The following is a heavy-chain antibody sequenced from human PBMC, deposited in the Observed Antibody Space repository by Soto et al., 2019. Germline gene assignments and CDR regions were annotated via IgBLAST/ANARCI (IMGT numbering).Heavy chain of an antibody. CDR2: VYHSGNT. Sequence: PSETLSLTCTVSGGSITSDYWSWMRQPPGKGLEWIGYVYHSGNTNYNPSLKSRVTISVDTSKNEFSLNVSAVTAADTAVYHRARRLRGYSYGPFDYWGQGSLVTIAS. D-gene: IGHD5-18*01. CDR3: ARRLRGYSYGPFDY. CDR1: GGSITSDY. J-gene: IGHJ4*02. V-gene: IGHV4-59*01.